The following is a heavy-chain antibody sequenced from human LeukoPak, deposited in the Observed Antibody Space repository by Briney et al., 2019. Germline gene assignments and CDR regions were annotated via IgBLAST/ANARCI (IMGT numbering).Heavy chain of an antibody. J-gene: IGHJ2*01. D-gene: IGHD2-2*01. V-gene: IGHV1-69*04. Sequence: GASVKVSCKASGGTFSSYAISWVRQAPGQGLEWMGRIIPILGIANYAQKFQGRVTITADKSTSTAYMELSSLRSDDTAVYYCARVDRDCSSTSCYGIDLWGRGTLVTVSS. CDR1: GGTFSSYA. CDR2: IIPILGIA. CDR3: ARVDRDCSSTSCYGIDL.